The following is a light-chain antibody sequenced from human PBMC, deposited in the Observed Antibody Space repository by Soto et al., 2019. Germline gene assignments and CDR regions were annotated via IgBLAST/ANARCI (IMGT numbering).Light chain of an antibody. CDR3: QQTYATPPT. J-gene: IGKJ1*01. CDR1: XXXRTS. CDR2: AAS. Sequence: DIQXTXSPSSLXXXXXXXXXXXXXASXXXRTSLNWYQQKPGKAPKLLIYAASTLHSGVPSRFSGSGSGTDFTLSISNLQPEDFATYFCQQTYATPPTFGQGTKVEI. V-gene: IGKV1-39*01.